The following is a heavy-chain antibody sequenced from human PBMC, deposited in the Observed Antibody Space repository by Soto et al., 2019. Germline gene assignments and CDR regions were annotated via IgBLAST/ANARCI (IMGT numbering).Heavy chain of an antibody. CDR3: ARDLIVVVPAAIAGYYYYGMDV. V-gene: IGHV3-30-3*01. CDR1: GFTFSSYA. CDR2: ISYDGSNK. Sequence: QVQLVESGGGVVQPGRSLRLSCAASGFTFSSYAMHWVRQAPGKGLEWVAVISYDGSNKYYADSVKGRFTISRDNSKNKRYLQLSSLRPVATAVYYCARDLIVVVPAAIAGYYYYGMDVWGQGTTVTVSS. J-gene: IGHJ6*02. D-gene: IGHD2-2*02.